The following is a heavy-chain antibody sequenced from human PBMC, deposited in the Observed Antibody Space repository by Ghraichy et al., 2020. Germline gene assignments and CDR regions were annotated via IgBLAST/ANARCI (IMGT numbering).Heavy chain of an antibody. CDR3: ATDFKFGAGRYYYYGMDV. CDR1: GYTLTELS. Sequence: ASVKVSCKVSGYTLTELSMHWVRQAPGKGLEWMGGFDPEDGETIYAQKFQGRVTMTEDTSTDTAYMELSSLRSEDTAVYYCATDFKFGAGRYYYYGMDVWGQGTTVTVSS. J-gene: IGHJ6*02. V-gene: IGHV1-24*01. D-gene: IGHD3-16*01. CDR2: FDPEDGET.